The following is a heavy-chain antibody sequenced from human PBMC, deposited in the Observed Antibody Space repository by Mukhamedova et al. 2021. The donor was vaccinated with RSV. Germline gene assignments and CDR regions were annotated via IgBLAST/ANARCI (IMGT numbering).Heavy chain of an antibody. CDR2: ISYDGSNK. D-gene: IGHD2-8*01. V-gene: IGHV3-30*18. CDR1: V. CDR3: AKHRMVYAVVGVFDI. Sequence: VIHWVRQAPGKGLEWVAFISYDGSNKNYVDSVKGRFTISRDNSKNTLYLQMNSLRAEDTAVYYCAKHRMVYAVVGVFDIWGQGTM. J-gene: IGHJ3*02.